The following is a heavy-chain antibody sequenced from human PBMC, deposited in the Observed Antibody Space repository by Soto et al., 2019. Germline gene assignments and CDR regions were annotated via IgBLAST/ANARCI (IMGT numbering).Heavy chain of an antibody. D-gene: IGHD3-10*01. CDR1: GGSISSGDYY. V-gene: IGHV4-30-4*01. Sequence: PSETLSLTCTVSGGSISSGDYYWSWIRQPPGKGLEWIGYIYYSGNTYYNPSLKSRVTISVDTSKNQFSLKLSSVTAADTAVYYCAREGADGGKIYWGQGTLVPVSS. J-gene: IGHJ4*02. CDR2: IYYSGNT. CDR3: AREGADGGKIY.